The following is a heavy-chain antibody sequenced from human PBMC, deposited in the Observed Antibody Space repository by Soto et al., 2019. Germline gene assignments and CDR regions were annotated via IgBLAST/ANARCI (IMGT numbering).Heavy chain of an antibody. CDR3: TRGPSGDKVDY. D-gene: IGHD7-27*01. V-gene: IGHV4-30-4*01. CDR2: IYDGGST. J-gene: IGHJ4*02. Sequence: QVQLQESGPELLSPSQPLSLTAPVSGDPTSSRDFCWGWTGQSQNKGLEWIGHIYDGGSTYNNPSLTSRVSISVDTSKNQFFLKLNSVSVADTAVYYCTRGPSGDKVDYWGQGTLVTVSS. CDR1: GDPTSSRDFC.